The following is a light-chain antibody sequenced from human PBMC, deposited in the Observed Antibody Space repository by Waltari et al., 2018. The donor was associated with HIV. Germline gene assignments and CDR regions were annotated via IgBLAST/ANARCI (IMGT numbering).Light chain of an antibody. Sequence: QSALTQPASVSGSPGQSITISCTGTSHDVGGYHYVSWYQQHPGKAPKLMIYEVSNRPSGVSNRFSGSKSGNTASLTISGLQAEDEADYYCSSYTSSSVVFGGGTKLTVL. CDR1: SHDVGGYHY. J-gene: IGLJ2*01. CDR3: SSYTSSSVV. CDR2: EVS. V-gene: IGLV2-14*01.